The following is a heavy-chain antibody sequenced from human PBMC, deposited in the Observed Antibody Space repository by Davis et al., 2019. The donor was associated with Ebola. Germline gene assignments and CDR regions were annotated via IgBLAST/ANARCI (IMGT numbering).Heavy chain of an antibody. CDR1: GFTFSSYD. CDR2: IGTAGDT. D-gene: IGHD6-19*01. Sequence: GESLKISCAASGFTFSSYDMHWVRQATGKGLEWVSAIGTAGDTYYPGSVKGRFTLSRENAKNSLYLQMNSLRAEDTAVYYCAKASRQWQQFDYWGQGTLVTVSS. J-gene: IGHJ4*02. V-gene: IGHV3-13*01. CDR3: AKASRQWQQFDY.